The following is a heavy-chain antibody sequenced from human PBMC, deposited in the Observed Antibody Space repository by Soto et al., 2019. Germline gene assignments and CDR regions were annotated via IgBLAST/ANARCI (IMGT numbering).Heavy chain of an antibody. CDR3: ARGYSSGWYSSDYYYYGMDV. CDR2: IYYSGST. CDR1: GGSISSGGYY. J-gene: IGHJ6*02. V-gene: IGHV4-31*03. D-gene: IGHD6-19*01. Sequence: QVQLQESGPGLVKPSQTLSLTCTVSGGSISSGGYYWSWIRQHPGKGLEWIGYIYYSGSTYYNPSLKSRVNISVDTSKNQFSLKLSSVTAADTAVYYCARGYSSGWYSSDYYYYGMDVWGQGTTVTVSS.